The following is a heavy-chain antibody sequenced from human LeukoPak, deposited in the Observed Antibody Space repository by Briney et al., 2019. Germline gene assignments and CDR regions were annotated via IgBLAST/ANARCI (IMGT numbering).Heavy chain of an antibody. V-gene: IGHV3-21*01. Sequence: GGSLRLSCAASGFTFSSYSMNWVRQAPGKGLEWVSSISSSSSYIYYADSVKGRFTISRDNAKNSLYLQMNSLRAEDKAVYYCARGRRAGVDYFDYWGQGTLVTVSS. CDR3: ARGRRAGVDYFDY. CDR2: ISSSSSYI. J-gene: IGHJ4*02. CDR1: GFTFSSYS.